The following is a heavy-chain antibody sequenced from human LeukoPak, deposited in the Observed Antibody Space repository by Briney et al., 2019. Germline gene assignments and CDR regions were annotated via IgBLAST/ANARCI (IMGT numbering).Heavy chain of an antibody. D-gene: IGHD5-18*01. V-gene: IGHV4-59*08. Sequence: SETLSLTCTVSGGSISNYYWSWIRQPPGKGLEWIGYIYYSGSTNYNPSLKSRVTISVDTSKNQFSLKLSSVTAADTAVYYCARTPSYGDAFDIWGQGTMVTVSS. CDR1: GGSISNYY. CDR2: IYYSGST. CDR3: ARTPSYGDAFDI. J-gene: IGHJ3*02.